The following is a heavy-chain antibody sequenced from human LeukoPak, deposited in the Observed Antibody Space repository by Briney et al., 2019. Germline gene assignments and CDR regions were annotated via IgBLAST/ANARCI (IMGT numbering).Heavy chain of an antibody. V-gene: IGHV4-59*01. CDR3: AGAYCGGDCSIDY. J-gene: IGHJ4*02. D-gene: IGHD2-21*02. CDR2: IYYSGST. Sequence: SETLSLTCTVSGGSISSYYWSWIRQPPGKGLEWIGYIYYSGSTNYNPSLKSRVTISVDTSKNQFSPKLSSVTAADTAVYYCAGAYCGGDCSIDYWGQGTLVTVSS. CDR1: GGSISSYY.